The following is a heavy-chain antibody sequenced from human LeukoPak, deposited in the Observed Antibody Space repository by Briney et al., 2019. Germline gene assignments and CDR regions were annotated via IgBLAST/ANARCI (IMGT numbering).Heavy chain of an antibody. V-gene: IGHV1-18*01. CDR1: GYSFTSYG. Sequence: ASVKVSSKASGYSFTSYGISWVRQAPGQGLEWMGWISAHNGNTKYAQEVQGRVIMTTDTSTSTAYMEMRSLRSDDTAVYYCARDLGNYFHFWGQGTLVTVSS. CDR3: ARDLGNYFHF. D-gene: IGHD3-10*01. J-gene: IGHJ4*02. CDR2: ISAHNGNT.